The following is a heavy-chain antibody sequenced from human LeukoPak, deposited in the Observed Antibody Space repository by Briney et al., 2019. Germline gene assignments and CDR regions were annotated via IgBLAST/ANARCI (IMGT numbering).Heavy chain of an antibody. CDR2: INPNSGGT. D-gene: IGHD6-19*01. CDR3: ARERRQWLANDY. CDR1: GYTFTGYY. Sequence: ASVKVSCKASGYTFTGYYMHWVRQAPGQGLEWMGWINPNSGGTNYAQKPQGRVTMTRDTSISTAYMELSRLRSDDTAVYYCARERRQWLANDYWGQGTLVTVSS. V-gene: IGHV1-2*02. J-gene: IGHJ4*02.